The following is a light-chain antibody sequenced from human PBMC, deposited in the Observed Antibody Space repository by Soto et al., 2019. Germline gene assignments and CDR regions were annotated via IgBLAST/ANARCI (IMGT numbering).Light chain of an antibody. CDR2: AAS. Sequence: IRMTQSPSSLSASTGDRVTITCRASQGVSSWLAWFQQKPGKAPRSLIYAASSLQSGVPSRFSGRGSGTDFTLTIINLQPEDFATYYCLQYNSHPHTFGQGTKVDIK. CDR3: LQYNSHPHT. CDR1: QGVSSW. V-gene: IGKV1D-16*01. J-gene: IGKJ2*01.